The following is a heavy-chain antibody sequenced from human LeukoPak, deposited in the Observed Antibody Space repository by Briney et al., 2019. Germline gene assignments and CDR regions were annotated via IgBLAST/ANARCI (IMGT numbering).Heavy chain of an antibody. J-gene: IGHJ5*02. CDR3: ARDFGCSGGSCEFDP. CDR2: IIPIFGTA. D-gene: IGHD2-15*01. Sequence: SVKVSCKASGYTFTRYGISWVRQAPGQGLEWMGRIIPIFGTANYAQKFQGRVTITTDESTSTAYMELSSLRSEDTAVYYCARDFGCSGGSCEFDPWGQGTLVTVSS. CDR1: GYTFTRYG. V-gene: IGHV1-69*05.